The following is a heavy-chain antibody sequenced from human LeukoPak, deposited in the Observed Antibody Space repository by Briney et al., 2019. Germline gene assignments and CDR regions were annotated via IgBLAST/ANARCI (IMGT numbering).Heavy chain of an antibody. CDR3: ARLRAAAGKTTRSIAVAGTGLWYFDL. V-gene: IGHV5-51*01. CDR1: GYSFTSYW. Sequence: GESLKISCKGSGYSFTSYWIGWVRQMPGKGLEWMGIIYPGDSDTRYSPSFQGQVTISADKSISTAYLQWSSLRASDTAMYYCARLRAAAGKTTRSIAVAGTGLWYFDLWGRGTLVTVSS. D-gene: IGHD6-19*01. J-gene: IGHJ2*01. CDR2: IYPGDSDT.